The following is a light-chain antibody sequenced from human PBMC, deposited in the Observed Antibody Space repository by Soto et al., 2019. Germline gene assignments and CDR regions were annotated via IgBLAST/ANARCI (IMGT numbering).Light chain of an antibody. CDR2: GNS. J-gene: IGLJ1*01. Sequence: QSALTQPPSVSGAPGQRVTISCSGSSSNIGAGYDVNWYRQLPGTAPKLLIYGNSDRPSGVPDRFSGSKSGTSASRAITGLQAEDEADYFCQSYDRSRRIYVFGTGTKVTVL. V-gene: IGLV1-40*01. CDR1: SSNIGAGYD. CDR3: QSYDRSRRIYV.